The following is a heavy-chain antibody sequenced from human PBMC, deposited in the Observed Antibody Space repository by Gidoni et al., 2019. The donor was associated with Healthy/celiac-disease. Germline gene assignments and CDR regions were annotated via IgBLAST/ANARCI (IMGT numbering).Heavy chain of an antibody. V-gene: IGHV3-33*01. Sequence: QVQLVESGGGVVQPGRSLRLSCAASGFTYSSYGMHWVRQAPGKGLEWVAVIWYDGSNKYYADSVKGRFTISRDNSKNTLYLQMNSLRAEDTAVYYCARGRPVDYGHLGYWGQGTLVTVSS. D-gene: IGHD4-17*01. CDR3: ARGRPVDYGHLGY. J-gene: IGHJ4*02. CDR2: IWYDGSNK. CDR1: GFTYSSYG.